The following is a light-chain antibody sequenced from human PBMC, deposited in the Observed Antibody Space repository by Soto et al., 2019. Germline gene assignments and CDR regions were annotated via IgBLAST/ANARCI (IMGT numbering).Light chain of an antibody. J-gene: IGLJ1*01. Sequence: SVLTQPASVSGSPGQSITISFTGTSIDVGGYNYVSWYQQHPGKAPKLMIYEVSNRPSGVSNRFSGSKSGNTASLTISGLQAEDEADYYCSSYTRSSTLVFATGTKVNVL. CDR1: SIDVGGYNY. CDR3: SSYTRSSTLV. CDR2: EVS. V-gene: IGLV2-14*01.